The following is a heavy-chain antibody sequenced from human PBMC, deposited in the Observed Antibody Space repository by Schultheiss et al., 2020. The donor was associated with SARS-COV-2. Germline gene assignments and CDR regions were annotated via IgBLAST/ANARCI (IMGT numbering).Heavy chain of an antibody. CDR2: INHSGST. V-gene: IGHV4-34*01. Sequence: SETLSLTCTVSGGSISSYYWSWIRQPPGKGLEWIGEINHSGSTNYNPSLKSRVTISVDTSKNQFSLKLTSVTAADTAIYYCASYTALTGHYQTYYSDNWGQGTLVTVSS. D-gene: IGHD3-9*01. CDR3: ASYTALTGHYQTYYSDN. J-gene: IGHJ4*02. CDR1: GGSISSYY.